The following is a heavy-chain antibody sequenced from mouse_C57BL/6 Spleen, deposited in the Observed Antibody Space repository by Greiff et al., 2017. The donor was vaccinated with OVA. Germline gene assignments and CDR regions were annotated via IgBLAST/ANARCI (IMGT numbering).Heavy chain of an antibody. D-gene: IGHD4-1*01. J-gene: IGHJ4*01. CDR2: ISSGSSTI. CDR1: GFTFSDYG. V-gene: IGHV5-17*01. CDR3: ARPAGTNYAMDY. Sequence: EVKVEESGGGLVKPGGSLKLSCAASGFTFSDYGMHWVRQAPEKGLEWVAYISSGSSTIYYADTVKGRFTISRDNAKNTLFLQMTSLRSEDTAMYYCARPAGTNYAMDYWGQGTSVTVSS.